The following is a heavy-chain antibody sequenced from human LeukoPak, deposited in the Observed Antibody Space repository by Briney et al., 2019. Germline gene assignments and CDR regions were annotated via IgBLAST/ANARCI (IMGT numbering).Heavy chain of an antibody. V-gene: IGHV4-34*01. CDR3: ARGPSKRYYYVSSAKGGFDY. CDR1: GGSFSGYY. CDR2: INHSGST. Sequence: PSETLSLTCAVYGGSFSGYYWSWSRQPPGKGLEWIGEINHSGSTNYNPSLKSRVTISVDTSKNQFSLKLSSVTAADTAVYYCARGPSKRYYYVSSAKGGFDYWGQGTLVTVSS. D-gene: IGHD3-22*01. J-gene: IGHJ4*02.